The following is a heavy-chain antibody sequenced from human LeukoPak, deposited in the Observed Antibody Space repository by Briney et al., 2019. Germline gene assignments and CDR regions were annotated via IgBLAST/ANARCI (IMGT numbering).Heavy chain of an antibody. CDR3: ATYDYGEPSAGMDV. D-gene: IGHD4-17*01. J-gene: IGHJ6*02. V-gene: IGHV1-18*01. CDR2: ISAYNGNT. CDR1: GFTFSSYW. Sequence: GGSLRLSCAASGFTFSSYWMSWVRQAPGKGLEWMGWISAYNGNTNYAQKLQGRVTMTTDTSTSTAYMELRSLRSDDTAVYYCATYDYGEPSAGMDVWGQGTTVTVSS.